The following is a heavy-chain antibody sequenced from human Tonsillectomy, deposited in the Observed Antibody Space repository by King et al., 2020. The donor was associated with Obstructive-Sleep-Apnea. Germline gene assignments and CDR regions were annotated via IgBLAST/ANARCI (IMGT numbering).Heavy chain of an antibody. V-gene: IGHV4-39*07. CDR1: GGSISSSSYY. D-gene: IGHD5-24*01. CDR3: ARDRSGYNRKNFDY. Sequence: VQLQESGPGLVKPSETLSLTCTVSGGSISSSSYYWGWIRQPPGKGLEWIGNIFYSGSTYYNPSLKSRVTISVDTSKNQFSLKLSSVTAADTAVYYCARDRSGYNRKNFDYWGQGTLVTVSS. J-gene: IGHJ4*02. CDR2: IFYSGST.